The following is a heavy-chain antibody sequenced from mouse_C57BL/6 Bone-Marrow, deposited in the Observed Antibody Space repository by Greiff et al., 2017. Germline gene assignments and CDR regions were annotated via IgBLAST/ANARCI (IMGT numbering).Heavy chain of an antibody. CDR2: IDPSDSET. CDR3: ARGGYGNYVSYYYAMGY. Sequence: QVQLQQPGAELVRPGSSVKLSCKASGYTFTSYWMHWVKQRPIQGLEWIGNIDPSDSETHYNQKFKDKATLTVDKSSSTAYIQLSSLTSEDSAVYYCARGGYGNYVSYYYAMGYWGQGTSVTVSS. J-gene: IGHJ4*01. V-gene: IGHV1-52*01. D-gene: IGHD2-1*01. CDR1: GYTFTSYW.